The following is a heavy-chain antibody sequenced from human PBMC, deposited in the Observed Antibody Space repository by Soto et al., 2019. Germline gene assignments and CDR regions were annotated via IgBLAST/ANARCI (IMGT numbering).Heavy chain of an antibody. D-gene: IGHD4-4*01. J-gene: IGHJ6*02. CDR3: ARGRLQSVSYYYYGMDV. V-gene: IGHV1-69*13. CDR2: IIPIFGTA. Sequence: GASVKVSCKASGGTFSSYAISWVRQAPGQGLEWMGGIIPIFGTANYAQRFQGRVTITADESTSTAYMELSSLRSEDTAVYYCARGRLQSVSYYYYGMDVWGQGTTVTVSS. CDR1: GGTFSSYA.